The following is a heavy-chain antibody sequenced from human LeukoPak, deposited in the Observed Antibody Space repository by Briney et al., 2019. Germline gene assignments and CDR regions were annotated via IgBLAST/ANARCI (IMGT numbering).Heavy chain of an antibody. Sequence: QPGRSLRLSCVASGFTSGFTFSYYAMHWVRQAPGKGLGWVAFISNDGGNRYFANSVKGRFTISRDNSKNTVYLQMNSLGAEDTAVYYCADSDGYYYDVWGQGTLVTVS. D-gene: IGHD2-15*01. V-gene: IGHV3-30-3*01. CDR2: ISNDGGNR. CDR3: ADSDGYYYDV. CDR1: GFTFSYYA. J-gene: IGHJ4*02.